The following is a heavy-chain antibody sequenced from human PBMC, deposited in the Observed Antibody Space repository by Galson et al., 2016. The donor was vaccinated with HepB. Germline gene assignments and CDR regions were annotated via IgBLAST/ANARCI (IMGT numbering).Heavy chain of an antibody. D-gene: IGHD3-22*01. V-gene: IGHV3-30*03. CDR2: ISYAGSNK. J-gene: IGHJ4*02. Sequence: SLRLSCAASGFTFSSYAMYWVRQAPGKGLEWVAVISYAGSNKYYADSVKGRFTISRDNSKNTLYLQMNSLRAEDTAVYYRAREDSSGYYYFDYWGQGTLVTVSS. CDR1: GFTFSSYA. CDR3: AREDSSGYYYFDY.